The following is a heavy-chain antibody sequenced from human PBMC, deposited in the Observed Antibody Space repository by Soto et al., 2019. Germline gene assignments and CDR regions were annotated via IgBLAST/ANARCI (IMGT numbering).Heavy chain of an antibody. CDR2: IYHSGST. J-gene: IGHJ4*02. V-gene: IGHV4-30-2*01. Sequence: SETLSLTCAVSGGSISRGGYSWSWIRQTPGKGLEWIGYIYHSGSTYYNPSLKSRVTISVDRSRNQFSLKLSSVTAAHTAVYYCARDSSPSGHFDYWRQGPLVTVSS. CDR3: ARDSSPSGHFDY. CDR1: GGSISRGGYS. D-gene: IGHD6-6*01.